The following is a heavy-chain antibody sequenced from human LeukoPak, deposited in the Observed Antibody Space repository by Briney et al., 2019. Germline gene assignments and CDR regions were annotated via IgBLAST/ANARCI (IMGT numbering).Heavy chain of an antibody. CDR2: ISSSSSTI. J-gene: IGHJ4*02. CDR1: XFTFSSYN. CDR3: AREYSSSSGSVSDY. Sequence: PGGSLRLXCXAXXFTFSSYNMNWVRQAPGEGLEWGSYISSSSSTIYYADSVKGRFTISRDNAKNSLYLQMNSLRDEDTAVYYCAREYSSSSGSVSDYWGQGTLVTVSS. V-gene: IGHV3-48*02. D-gene: IGHD6-6*01.